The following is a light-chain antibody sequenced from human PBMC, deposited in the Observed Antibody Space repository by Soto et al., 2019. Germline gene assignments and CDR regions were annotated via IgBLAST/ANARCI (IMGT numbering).Light chain of an antibody. J-gene: IGKJ1*01. Sequence: EIVLTQSPGTLSLSPGERATLSCRASQTVGGDYLAWYQQKPGQAPRLLIYGAFNRAAGTPDRFSGSGSGTDFTLTITRLGPEDFAVYYCQQYHKSPRTFGQGTKVDIK. V-gene: IGKV3-20*01. CDR3: QQYHKSPRT. CDR1: QTVGGDY. CDR2: GAF.